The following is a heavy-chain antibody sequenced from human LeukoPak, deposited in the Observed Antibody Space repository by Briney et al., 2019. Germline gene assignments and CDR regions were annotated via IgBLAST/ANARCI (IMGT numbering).Heavy chain of an antibody. D-gene: IGHD6-13*01. V-gene: IGHV4-59*08. CDR1: GGSISSYY. Sequence: SETLSLTCTVSGGSISSYYWSWIRQPPGKGLEWIGYIYYSGSTNYNPSLKSRVTIPVDTSKHQFSLKLSSVTAADTAVYYCARHIAPVDRSSDSGFYPWSQGTLVTVSP. J-gene: IGHJ5*01. CDR3: ARHIAPVDRSSDSGFYP. CDR2: IYYSGST.